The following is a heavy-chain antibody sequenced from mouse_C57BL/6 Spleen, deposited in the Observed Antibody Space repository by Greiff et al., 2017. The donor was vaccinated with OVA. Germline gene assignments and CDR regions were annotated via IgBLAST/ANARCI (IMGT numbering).Heavy chain of an antibody. CDR3: ARGLLSYDGAY. CDR1: GYSFTGYY. D-gene: IGHD2-1*01. J-gene: IGHJ3*01. V-gene: IGHV1-42*01. Sequence: VQLQQSGPELVKPGASVKISCKASGYSFTGYYMNWVKQSPEKSLEWIGEINPSTGGTTYNQKFKAKATLTVDKSSSTAYMQLKSLTSEDSAVYYCARGLLSYDGAYWGQGTLVTVSA. CDR2: INPSTGGT.